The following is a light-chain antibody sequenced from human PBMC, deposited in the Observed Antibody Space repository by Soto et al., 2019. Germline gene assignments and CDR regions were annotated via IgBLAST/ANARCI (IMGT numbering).Light chain of an antibody. CDR3: QRANNFPLT. CDR1: QDINRW. V-gene: IGKV1-12*01. J-gene: IGKJ4*01. Sequence: DIQMTQSPSSVSASVGDRVTITCRASQDINRWLAWYQHKPGKAPKLRIYYASSLQTGVPARFSGSGSGTDFTLAISSLQPEDVATYYCQRANNFPLTFGGGTKVEIK. CDR2: YAS.